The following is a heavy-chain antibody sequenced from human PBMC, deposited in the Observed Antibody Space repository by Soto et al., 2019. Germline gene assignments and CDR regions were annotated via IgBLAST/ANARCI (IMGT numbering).Heavy chain of an antibody. CDR1: RFTFSSLS. V-gene: IGHV3-48*01. J-gene: IGHJ4*02. Sequence: EVQLVESGGGLVQPGGSLRLSCAASRFTFSSLSMNWVRQAPGTGLEWVAYISRSSVIHYADSVKGRFTISRDNVKNSLYLQMNSLSVEDTAVYYCVRDPDSLDYWGQGTLVTVSS. CDR2: ISRSSVI. CDR3: VRDPDSLDY.